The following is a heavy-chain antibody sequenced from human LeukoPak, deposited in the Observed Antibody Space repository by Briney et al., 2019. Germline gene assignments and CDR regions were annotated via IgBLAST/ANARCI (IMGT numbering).Heavy chain of an antibody. D-gene: IGHD3-10*01. CDR3: ARGEVVDRGDYFDY. J-gene: IGHJ4*02. CDR2: INHSGST. V-gene: IGHV4-34*01. CDR1: GGSFSGYY. Sequence: PETLSLTCAVYGGSFSGYYWSWIRQPPGKGLEWIGEINHSGSTNYNPSLKSRVTISVDTSKNQFSLKLSSVTAADTAVYYCARGEVVDRGDYFDYWGQGTLVTVSS.